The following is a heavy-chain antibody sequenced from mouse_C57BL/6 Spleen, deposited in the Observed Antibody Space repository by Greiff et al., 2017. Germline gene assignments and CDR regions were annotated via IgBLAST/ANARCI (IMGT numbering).Heavy chain of an antibody. CDR3: ARDQAQEWYFDV. J-gene: IGHJ1*03. Sequence: EVKVEESGGGLVKPGGSLKLSCAASGFTFSSYAMSWVRQTPEKRLEWVATISDGGSYTYYPDNVKGRFTISRDNAKNNLYLQMSHLKSEDTAMYYCARDQAQEWYFDVWGTGTTVTVSS. D-gene: IGHD3-2*02. V-gene: IGHV5-4*01. CDR1: GFTFSSYA. CDR2: ISDGGSYT.